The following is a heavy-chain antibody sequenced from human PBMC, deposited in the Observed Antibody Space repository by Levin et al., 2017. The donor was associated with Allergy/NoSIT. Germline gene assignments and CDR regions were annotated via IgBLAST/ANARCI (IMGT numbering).Heavy chain of an antibody. CDR3: AKIDYYDSS. V-gene: IGHV3-74*01. D-gene: IGHD3-22*01. CDR2: INSDGSTT. J-gene: IGHJ4*02. CDR1: GFIFSTDW. Sequence: GESLKISCAASGFIFSTDWMHWVRQAPGKGLVWVSRINSDGSTTNYADSVKGRFTISRDNAKNTLYLQMNSLRAEDTAMYYCAKIDYYDSSWGQGTLVTVSS.